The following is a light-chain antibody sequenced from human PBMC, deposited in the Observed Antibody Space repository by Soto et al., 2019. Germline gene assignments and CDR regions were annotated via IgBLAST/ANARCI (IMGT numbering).Light chain of an antibody. CDR2: GTS. J-gene: IGKJ3*01. CDR3: QQYGSSLFT. Sequence: EIVLTQSPGTLSLSPGERATLSCRASQSVSSKYLAWYQQKPGQAPGVLIYGTSIRASGVPERFSGGGSGKDFTLTITRLEPEDFAVYYCQQYGSSLFTFGPGTKVDFK. V-gene: IGKV3-20*01. CDR1: QSVSSKY.